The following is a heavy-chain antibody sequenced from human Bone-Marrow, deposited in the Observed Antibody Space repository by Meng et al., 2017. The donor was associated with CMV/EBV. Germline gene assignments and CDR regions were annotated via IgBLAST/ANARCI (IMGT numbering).Heavy chain of an antibody. CDR1: GFTFSSYS. CDR2: ISSSGSTT. J-gene: IGHJ6*02. V-gene: IGHV3-48*04. Sequence: GESLKISCAASGFTFSSYSMNWVRQAPGKGLEWVLYISSSGSTTYYADSVKGRFTISRDNAKKSLYLQMNSLRAEDTAVYYCARGRGDNWYYYGMDVWGQGTTVTVSS. D-gene: IGHD1-1*01. CDR3: ARGRGDNWYYYGMDV.